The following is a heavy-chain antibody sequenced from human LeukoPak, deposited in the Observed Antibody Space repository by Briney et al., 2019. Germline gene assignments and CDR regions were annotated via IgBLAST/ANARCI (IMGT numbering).Heavy chain of an antibody. V-gene: IGHV4-59*01. D-gene: IGHD3-3*02. CDR1: GGSISSYY. CDR2: IYYSGST. J-gene: IGHJ3*02. Sequence: SETLSLTCTVSGGSISSYYWSWIRQPPGKGLEWIGYIYYSGSTNYNPSLKSRVTISVDTSKNQFSLKLSSVTAADTAVYYRARGGGIRSAFDIWGQGTMVTVSS. CDR3: ARGGGIRSAFDI.